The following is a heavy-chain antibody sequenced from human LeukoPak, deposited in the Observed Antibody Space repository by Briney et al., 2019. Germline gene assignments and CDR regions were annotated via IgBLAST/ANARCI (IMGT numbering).Heavy chain of an antibody. CDR1: GGSISSYY. J-gene: IGHJ3*02. V-gene: IGHV4-59*01. Sequence: PSETLSLTCTVSGGSISSYYWTWIRQSPGKGLEWIGCILYSGSTNYNPSLKTQVTISIDTSKKRFSLNLSSVTAADTAVYYCARGRGRGWSSEVGAFDIWSQGRMVTVSS. CDR2: ILYSGST. CDR3: ARGRGRGWSSEVGAFDI. D-gene: IGHD6-19*01.